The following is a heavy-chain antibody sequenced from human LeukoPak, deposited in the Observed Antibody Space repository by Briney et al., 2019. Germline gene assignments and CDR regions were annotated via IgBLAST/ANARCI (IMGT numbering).Heavy chain of an antibody. Sequence: GGSLRLSCAASGFTFDDYAMHWVRQAPEKGLEWVSGISWNSGSIGYADSVKGRFSISRDNAKNSLYLQMNSLRAEDTALYYCAKDIRGAPTLSSGAFDIWGQGTMVTVSS. V-gene: IGHV3-9*01. J-gene: IGHJ3*02. CDR3: AKDIRGAPTLSSGAFDI. D-gene: IGHD3-10*01. CDR1: GFTFDDYA. CDR2: ISWNSGSI.